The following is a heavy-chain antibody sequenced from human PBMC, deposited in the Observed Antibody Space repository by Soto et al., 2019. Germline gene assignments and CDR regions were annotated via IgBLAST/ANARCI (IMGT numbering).Heavy chain of an antibody. CDR2: IYYSGST. CDR1: GGSISSYY. V-gene: IGHV4-59*01. CDR3: AREADFWSGYHDY. Sequence: PSETLSLTCTVSGGSISSYYWSWIRQPPGKGLEWIGYIYYSGSTNYNPSLKSRVTISVDTSKNQFSLKLSSVTAADTAVYYCAREADFWSGYHDYWGQGTLVPVSS. D-gene: IGHD3-3*01. J-gene: IGHJ4*02.